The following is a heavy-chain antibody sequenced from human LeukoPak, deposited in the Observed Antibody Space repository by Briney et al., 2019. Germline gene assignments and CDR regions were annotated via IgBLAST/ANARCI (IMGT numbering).Heavy chain of an antibody. D-gene: IGHD1-1*01. Sequence: PGGSLRLSYAASGFTVSNNYMSWVRQAPGKGLEWVSVIYSGGSTYYADSVKGRSTISRDNFKNTLYLQMNSLRAEDTAVYYCASQLDPYYYYYGMDVWGQGTTVTVSS. J-gene: IGHJ6*02. CDR3: ASQLDPYYYYYGMDV. V-gene: IGHV3-53*01. CDR1: GFTVSNNY. CDR2: IYSGGST.